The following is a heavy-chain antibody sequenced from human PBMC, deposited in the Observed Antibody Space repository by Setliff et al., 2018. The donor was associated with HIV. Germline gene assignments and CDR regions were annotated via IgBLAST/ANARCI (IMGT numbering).Heavy chain of an antibody. D-gene: IGHD3-22*01. CDR2: IRGKAYGGTT. V-gene: IGHV3-49*03. J-gene: IGHJ4*02. Sequence: GGSLRLSCKGSGFTFGDSVMSWFRQAPGKGLEWVGFIRGKAYGGTTQYAASVKDRFTISRDDSKSIAYLQMNSLKTDDTAVYYCTRRYYDNSGSFLYWGQGTLVTVSS. CDR3: TRRYYDNSGSFLY. CDR1: GFTFGDSV.